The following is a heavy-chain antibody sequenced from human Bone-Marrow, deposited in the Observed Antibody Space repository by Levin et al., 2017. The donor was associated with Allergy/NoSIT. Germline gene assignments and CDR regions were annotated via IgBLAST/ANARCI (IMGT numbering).Heavy chain of an antibody. J-gene: IGHJ2*01. D-gene: IGHD4-11*01. CDR2: ISSSGSTI. CDR3: ARTTVTPYWYFDL. Sequence: LSLTCAASGFTFSSYEMNWVRQAPGKGLEWVSYISSSGSTIYYADSVKGRFTISRDNAKNSLYLQMNSLRAEDTAVYYCARTTVTPYWYFDLWGRGTLVTVSS. V-gene: IGHV3-48*03. CDR1: GFTFSSYE.